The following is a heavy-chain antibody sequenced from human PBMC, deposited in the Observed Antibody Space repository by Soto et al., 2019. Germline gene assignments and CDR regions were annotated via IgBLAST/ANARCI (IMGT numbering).Heavy chain of an antibody. D-gene: IGHD3-9*01. J-gene: IGHJ4*02. CDR1: GFTFSSYA. Sequence: GGSLRLSCAASGFTFSSYAMHWVRQAPGKGLEWGAVISYDGSNKYYADSVKGRFTISRDNSKNTLYLQMNSLRAEDTAVYYCARDDDILTGYFDYWGQGTLVTVSS. V-gene: IGHV3-30-3*01. CDR3: ARDDDILTGYFDY. CDR2: ISYDGSNK.